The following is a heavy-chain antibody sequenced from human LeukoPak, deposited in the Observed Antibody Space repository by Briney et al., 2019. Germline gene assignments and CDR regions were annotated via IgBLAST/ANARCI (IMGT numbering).Heavy chain of an antibody. Sequence: GGSLRLSCAASGFTFSSYAMHWVRQAPGKGLEWGAVISYDGSNKYYADSVKGRFTTSRDNSKSTLYLQMNSLRAEDTAIYYCAKIFHTDGYYLGEHLFDAWGQGTLVTVSS. CDR2: ISYDGSNK. CDR3: AKIFHTDGYYLGEHLFDA. J-gene: IGHJ5*02. D-gene: IGHD3-22*01. CDR1: GFTFSSYA. V-gene: IGHV3-30-3*02.